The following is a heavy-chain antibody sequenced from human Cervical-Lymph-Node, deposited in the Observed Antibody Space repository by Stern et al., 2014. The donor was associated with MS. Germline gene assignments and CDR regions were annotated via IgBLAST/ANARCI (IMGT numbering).Heavy chain of an antibody. CDR1: GFTFSNYA. D-gene: IGHD3-3*01. CDR3: ARDGYDYRSGYSFYFDF. CDR2: VSCDGNTK. Sequence: VQLVESGGGVVQPGRSLRLSCAASGFTFSNYAMHWVRQAPGKWLEWVAVVSCDGNTKFYADSVKGRFTIPRDNSKNTLYLQMNSLRPEDTAVYYCARDGYDYRSGYSFYFDFWGQGTPVTVSS. J-gene: IGHJ4*02. V-gene: IGHV3-30-3*01.